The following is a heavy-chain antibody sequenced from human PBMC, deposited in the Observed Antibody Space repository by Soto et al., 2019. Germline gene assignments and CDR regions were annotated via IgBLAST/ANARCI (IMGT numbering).Heavy chain of an antibody. CDR1: GYTFTSYG. CDR3: ARDREIFGVDQYYFDY. V-gene: IGHV1-18*01. CDR2: ISAYNGNK. Sequence: QVQLVQSGAEVKKPGASVKVSCKASGYTFTSYGISWVRQAPGQGLEGMGWISAYNGNKNYAQKLQGRVTMTTDTSTSTAYMELRSLRSDDTAVYYCARDREIFGVDQYYFDYWGQGTLVTVSS. J-gene: IGHJ4*02. D-gene: IGHD3-3*01.